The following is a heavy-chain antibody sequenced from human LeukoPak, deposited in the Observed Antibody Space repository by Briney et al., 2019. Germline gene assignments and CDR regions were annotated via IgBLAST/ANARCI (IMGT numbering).Heavy chain of an antibody. CDR1: GYTFTSYY. CDR3: STMCGGSCYKGGENY. Sequence: ASVKVSCKASGYTFTSYYMHWVRQAPGQGLEWMGIINPSGGSTSYAQKFQGRVTMTRDTSTSTVYMELNSLKTEDTAVYYCSTMCGGSCYKGGENYWGQGTLVTVSS. CDR2: INPSGGST. J-gene: IGHJ4*02. V-gene: IGHV1-46*01. D-gene: IGHD2-15*01.